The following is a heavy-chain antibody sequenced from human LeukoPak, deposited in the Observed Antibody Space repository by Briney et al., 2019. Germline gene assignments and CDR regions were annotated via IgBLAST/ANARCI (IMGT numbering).Heavy chain of an antibody. V-gene: IGHV1-2*02. CDR1: GYTFTGYY. CDR2: INPNSGGT. J-gene: IGHJ5*02. CDR3: ARVPIVVVPAAIGGDWFDP. Sequence: ASVKVSCKASGYTFTGYYMHWVRQAPGQGLEWMGWINPNSGGTNYAQKFQGRVTMTRDMSISTAYMELSRLRSDDTAVYYCARVPIVVVPAAIGGDWFDPWGQGTLVTVSS. D-gene: IGHD2-2*02.